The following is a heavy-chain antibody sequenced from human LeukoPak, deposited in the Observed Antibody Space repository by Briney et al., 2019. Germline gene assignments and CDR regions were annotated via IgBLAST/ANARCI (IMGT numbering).Heavy chain of an antibody. CDR1: GGSFSGYY. CDR2: INHSGNT. CDR3: ARVVGCTNGVCYTRSNWFDP. J-gene: IGHJ5*02. V-gene: IGHV4-34*01. Sequence: SETLSLTCAVYGGSFSGYYWSWIRQPPGKGLEWIGEINHSGNTNYNPSLKSRVTISVDASKNQFSLKLSSVSAADTAVYYCARVVGCTNGVCYTRSNWFDPWGQGTLVTVSS. D-gene: IGHD2-8*01.